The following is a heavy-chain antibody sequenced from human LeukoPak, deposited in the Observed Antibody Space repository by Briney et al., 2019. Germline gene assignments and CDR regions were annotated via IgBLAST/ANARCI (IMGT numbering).Heavy chain of an antibody. Sequence: GGSLRLSCAASGLTFSNYGMHWVRQAPGKGLEWVAIISNDGSRKYYADSVKGRFTISRENSNNTLYLQVNSLTSDDTAVYYCAKGCRSGGSCFYTDYWGQGTLVTVSS. CDR2: ISNDGSRK. V-gene: IGHV3-30*18. CDR3: AKGCRSGGSCFYTDY. CDR1: GLTFSNYG. D-gene: IGHD2-15*01. J-gene: IGHJ4*02.